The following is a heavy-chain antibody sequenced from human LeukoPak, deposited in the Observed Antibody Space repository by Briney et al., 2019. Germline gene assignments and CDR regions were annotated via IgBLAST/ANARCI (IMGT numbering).Heavy chain of an antibody. CDR3: ARGPLHRYDYVWGSYRSSAFDI. J-gene: IGHJ3*02. Sequence: PSETLSLTCTVSGGSISSSSYYWGWIRQPPGKGLEWIGSIYYSGSTYYNPSLKSRVTISVDTSKNQFSLKLSSVTAADTAVYYCARGPLHRYDYVWGSYRSSAFDIWGQGTMVTVSS. D-gene: IGHD3-16*02. CDR1: GGSISSSSYY. CDR2: IYYSGST. V-gene: IGHV4-39*07.